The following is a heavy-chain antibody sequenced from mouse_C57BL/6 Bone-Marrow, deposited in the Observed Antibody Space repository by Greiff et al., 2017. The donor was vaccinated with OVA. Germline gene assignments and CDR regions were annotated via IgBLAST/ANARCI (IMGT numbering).Heavy chain of an antibody. D-gene: IGHD2-2*01. CDR2: IDPENGDT. V-gene: IGHV14-4*01. CDR3: TVYYGYDEDY. CDR1: GFNIKDDY. J-gene: IGHJ2*01. Sequence: EVKLMESGAELVRPGASVKLSCTASGFNIKDDYMHWVKQRPEQGLEWIGWIDPENGDTEYASKFQGKATITADTSSNTAYLQLSSLTSEDTAVYYCTVYYGYDEDYWGQGTTLTVSS.